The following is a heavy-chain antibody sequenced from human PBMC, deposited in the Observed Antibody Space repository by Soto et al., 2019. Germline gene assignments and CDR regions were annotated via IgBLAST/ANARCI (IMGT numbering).Heavy chain of an antibody. CDR3: ARALKKAAANWFDP. CDR2: INKNGYT. J-gene: IGHJ5*02. V-gene: IGHV4-31*03. Sequence: PSETLSLTCTVSGGSINNDGYYWSWIRQLPGKGPEWIGYINKNGYTYCNPSFKSRVTITVDTSNNQLSLSLSSVSAADTAVYSCARALKKAAANWFDPWGQGILVTVSS. D-gene: IGHD2-15*01. CDR1: GGSINNDGYY.